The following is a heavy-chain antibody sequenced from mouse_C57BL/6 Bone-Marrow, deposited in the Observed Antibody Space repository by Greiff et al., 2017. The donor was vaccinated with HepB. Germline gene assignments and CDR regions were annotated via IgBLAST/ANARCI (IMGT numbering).Heavy chain of an antibody. CDR3: ARTGYYFDY. J-gene: IGHJ2*01. CDR2: IRNKANGYTT. Sequence: EVHLVESGGGLVQPGGSLSLSCAASGFTFTDYYMSWVRQPPGKALEWLGFIRNKANGYTTEYSASVKGRFTISRVNSQSILYLQMNALRAEDSATYYCARTGYYFDYWGQGTTLTVSS. CDR1: GFTFTDYY. D-gene: IGHD2-2*01. V-gene: IGHV7-3*01.